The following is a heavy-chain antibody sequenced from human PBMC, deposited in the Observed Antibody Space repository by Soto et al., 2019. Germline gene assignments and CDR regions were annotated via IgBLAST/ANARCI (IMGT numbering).Heavy chain of an antibody. CDR3: AREDYDILTGYSVYWFDP. V-gene: IGHV4-31*03. D-gene: IGHD3-9*01. CDR1: GGSISSGGYY. Sequence: SETLSLTCTVSGGSISSGGYYWSWIRQNPGKGMEWIGYIYYSGSTYYNPSLKSRVTISVDTSKNQFSLKLSSVTAADTAVYYCAREDYDILTGYSVYWFDPWGQGTLVTVSS. J-gene: IGHJ5*02. CDR2: IYYSGST.